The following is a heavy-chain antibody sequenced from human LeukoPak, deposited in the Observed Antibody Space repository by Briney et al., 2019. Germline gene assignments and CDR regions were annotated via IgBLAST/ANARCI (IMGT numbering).Heavy chain of an antibody. CDR1: GFTFSSYG. Sequence: GGSLRLSCAASGFTFSSYGMHWVRQAPGKGLEYVSHLTSTRGRTNYANSVKGRFTISRDNSRNTLFLQMDRLRDEDMAVYYCARGSGWYPGPLFDYWGQGTLVTVSS. D-gene: IGHD6-19*01. J-gene: IGHJ4*02. CDR3: ARGSGWYPGPLFDY. CDR2: LTSTRGRT. V-gene: IGHV3-64*01.